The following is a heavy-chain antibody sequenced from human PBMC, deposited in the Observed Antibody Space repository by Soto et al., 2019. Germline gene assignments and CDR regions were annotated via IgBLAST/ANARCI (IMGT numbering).Heavy chain of an antibody. D-gene: IGHD6-13*01. CDR2: ISYDGSNK. V-gene: IGHV3-30*18. J-gene: IGHJ6*02. CDR3: AKIAAAGPTKLDYYYYYGMDV. CDR1: GFTFSSYG. Sequence: EGSLRLSCAASGFTFSSYGMHWVRQAPGKGLEWVAVISYDGSNKYYADSVKGRFTISRDNSKNTLYLQMNSLRAEDTAVYYCAKIAAAGPTKLDYYYYYGMDVWGQGTTVTVSS.